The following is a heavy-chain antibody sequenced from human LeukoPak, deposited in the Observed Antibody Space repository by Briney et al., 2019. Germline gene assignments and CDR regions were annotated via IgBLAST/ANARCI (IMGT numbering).Heavy chain of an antibody. J-gene: IGHJ4*02. CDR2: IYGGGST. Sequence: GGSLRLSCAASGFTVSSNYMSWVRHAPGKGLEWVSVIYGGGSTNYADSVKGRFTISRDNARNSLYLQVNSLRAEDTALYYCAREKVGVSFDYWGQGTLVTVSS. CDR1: GFTVSSNY. CDR3: AREKVGVSFDY. V-gene: IGHV3-66*01. D-gene: IGHD2-8*01.